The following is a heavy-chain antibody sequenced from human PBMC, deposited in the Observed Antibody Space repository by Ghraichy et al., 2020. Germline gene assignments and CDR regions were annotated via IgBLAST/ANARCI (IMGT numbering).Heavy chain of an antibody. V-gene: IGHV2-5*02. CDR1: GFSLSSNGMG. Sequence: GPTLVKPTQTLTLTCTFSGFSLSSNGMGVGWIRQPPGKALEWLALIYWDDDERYSPSLKSRLTITKDTSKNQVVLTVTNMDPVDTATYYCAHRPRYGLFDYWGQGILVTVSS. CDR3: AHRPRYGLFDY. J-gene: IGHJ4*01. D-gene: IGHD5-18*01. CDR2: IYWDDDE.